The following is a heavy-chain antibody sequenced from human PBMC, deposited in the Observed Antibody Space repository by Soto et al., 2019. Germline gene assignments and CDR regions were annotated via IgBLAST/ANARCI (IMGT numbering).Heavy chain of an antibody. Sequence: GASVKVSCKTSGYTFNGYYIQWARQAPGQGLEWMGWVNPNTGVTNFAQKFQGRLTMTRDTSISTAYMELTRLTSDDTAVYYCARAFGNWSPFGIWGKGTMVTVSS. CDR2: VNPNTGVT. V-gene: IGHV1-2*02. CDR1: GYTFNGYY. CDR3: ARAFGNWSPFGI. J-gene: IGHJ3*02. D-gene: IGHD1-1*01.